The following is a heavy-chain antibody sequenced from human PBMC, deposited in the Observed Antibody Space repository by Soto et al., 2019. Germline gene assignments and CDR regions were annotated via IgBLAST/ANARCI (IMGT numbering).Heavy chain of an antibody. Sequence: PSETLSLTCTVSGGSITSTDYYWTWIRQHPGKNLEWIGNIYHSGSAYYNPSLKSRLTLSVDKSKNQFFLKLSSVTAADTAVYYCASHGSAGNGVFDHWGQGTLVTVFS. CDR2: IYHSGSA. J-gene: IGHJ4*02. D-gene: IGHD6-25*01. CDR3: ASHGSAGNGVFDH. CDR1: GGSITSTDYY. V-gene: IGHV4-31*03.